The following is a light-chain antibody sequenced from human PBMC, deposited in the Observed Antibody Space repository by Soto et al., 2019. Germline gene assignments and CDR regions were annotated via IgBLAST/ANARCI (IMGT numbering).Light chain of an antibody. CDR1: SSDVGSYDY. CDR3: CSYAASNTFV. Sequence: QSVLIQPPSVSGSPGQSVTISCTGTSSDVGSYDYVSWYQQHPGTVPKPMIYNVNTQPSGVPDRFSGSKSGNTASLTISGLQAEDEADYYCCSYAASNTFVFGTGTKVTVL. J-gene: IGLJ1*01. V-gene: IGLV2-11*01. CDR2: NVN.